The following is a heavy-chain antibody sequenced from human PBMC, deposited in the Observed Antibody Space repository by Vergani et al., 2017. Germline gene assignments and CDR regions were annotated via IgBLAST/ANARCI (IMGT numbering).Heavy chain of an antibody. D-gene: IGHD3-3*01. CDR2: ISGSGGST. Sequence: VQLVESGGGVVQPGRSLRLSCAASGFTFSSYAMHWVRQAPGKGLEWVAVISGSGGSTYYADSVKGRFTISRDNSKNTLYLQMNSLRAEDTAVYYCAKVVPRSGAFDIWGQGTMVTVSS. J-gene: IGHJ3*02. CDR3: AKVVPRSGAFDI. CDR1: GFTFSSYA. V-gene: IGHV3-23*04.